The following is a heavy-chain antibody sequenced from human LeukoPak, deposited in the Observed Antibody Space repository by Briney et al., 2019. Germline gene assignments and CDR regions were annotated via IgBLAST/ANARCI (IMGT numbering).Heavy chain of an antibody. Sequence: PGGSLRLSCAASGFTFSSYSMNWVRQAPGKGLEWVSYISSSSSTIYYADSVKGRFTISRDNSKNTLYLQMNSLRAEDTAVYYCAKDRTGGSGSYYYNWFDPWGQGTLVTVSS. D-gene: IGHD3-10*01. CDR1: GFTFSSYS. V-gene: IGHV3-48*01. CDR2: ISSSSSTI. CDR3: AKDRTGGSGSYYYNWFDP. J-gene: IGHJ5*02.